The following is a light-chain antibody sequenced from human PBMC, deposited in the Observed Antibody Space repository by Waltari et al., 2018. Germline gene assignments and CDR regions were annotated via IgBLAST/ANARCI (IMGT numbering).Light chain of an antibody. Sequence: QSALTQPGSGSGSPGQSIPISCAGTSSDVGAYNFVSWSQQQPDKAPTLMIYDVTYRPSGVSIPFSGSKSCNTASLAISGLQAEDEADYYCNSYTSRGTHVFGTGTKVTVL. CDR1: SSDVGAYNF. J-gene: IGLJ1*01. CDR3: NSYTSRGTHV. CDR2: DVT. V-gene: IGLV2-14*01.